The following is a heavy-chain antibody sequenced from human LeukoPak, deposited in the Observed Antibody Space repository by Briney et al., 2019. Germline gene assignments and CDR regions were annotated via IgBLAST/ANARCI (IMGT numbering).Heavy chain of an antibody. CDR3: ARGSSGWLFDY. CDR1: GYTFTSDY. CDR2: IDPSGGST. V-gene: IGHV1-46*01. J-gene: IGHJ4*02. D-gene: IGHD6-19*01. Sequence: ASVKGSSKASGYTFTSDYMRWVRQAPGQGIEWMAIIDPSGGSTSYAQKFQGRVTMTRDTSTSTVYMELSSLRSEDTAVYYCARGSSGWLFDYWGQGTLVTVSS.